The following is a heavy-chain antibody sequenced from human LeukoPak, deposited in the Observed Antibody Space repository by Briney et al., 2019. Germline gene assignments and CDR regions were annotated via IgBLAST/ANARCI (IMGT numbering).Heavy chain of an antibody. Sequence: GSLRLSCAASGFTFSNYWMHWVRQPPGKGLEWIGSIYYSGSTYSNPSLQSRVTISVDTSKNQFSLKLSSVTAADTAVYYCARRQYSSSWYEADNWFDPWGQGTLVTVSS. D-gene: IGHD6-13*01. CDR1: GFTFSNYW. CDR3: ARRQYSSSWYEADNWFDP. J-gene: IGHJ5*02. CDR2: IYYSGST. V-gene: IGHV4-39*01.